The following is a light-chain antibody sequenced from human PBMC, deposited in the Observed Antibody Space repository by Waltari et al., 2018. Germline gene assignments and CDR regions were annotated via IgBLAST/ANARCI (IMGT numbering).Light chain of an antibody. CDR1: NANLGSNY. Sequence: QSVLTQPPSASETPGQRVTISCSGSNANLGSNYLYWYQQLPGTAPKLRISINNQPPSGVPDRVSASQSGTSASLAIDGLRSEDEAIYYCASWDDSHYVFGPGTQVTVL. CDR3: ASWDDSHYV. J-gene: IGLJ1*01. CDR2: INN. V-gene: IGLV1-47*01.